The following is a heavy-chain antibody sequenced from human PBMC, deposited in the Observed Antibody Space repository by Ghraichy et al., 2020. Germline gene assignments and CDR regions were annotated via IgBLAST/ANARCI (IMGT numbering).Heavy chain of an antibody. Sequence: GGSLRLSCAASGFTFDAYAMHWVRQAPGKGLEWVSGISWDGGRIGYAESVKGRFTISRDNAKNSLFLQMNSLRGQDTALYYCAKEIVVQQWLGKHDDYYSGMDVWGQGTTVTVSS. CDR3: AKEIVVQQWLGKHDDYYSGMDV. D-gene: IGHD6-19*01. J-gene: IGHJ6*02. CDR1: GFTFDAYA. CDR2: ISWDGGRI. V-gene: IGHV3-9*01.